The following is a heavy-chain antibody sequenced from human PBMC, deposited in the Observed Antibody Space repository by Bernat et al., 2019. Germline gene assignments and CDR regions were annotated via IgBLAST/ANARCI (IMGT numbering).Heavy chain of an antibody. CDR3: AGQIVGAHDF. CDR2: IYYTGST. Sequence: QLQLQESGPGLVRPSETLSLTCSVSGNSISSGSHYWGWFRQPPGKGLEYIGTIYYTGSTYYNPSLRGRVTMSMDTSKNHFSVELSSVTAADTAVYYCAGQIVGAHDFWGQGPLVPVSS. D-gene: IGHD1-26*01. CDR1: GNSISSGSHY. V-gene: IGHV4-39*01. J-gene: IGHJ4*02.